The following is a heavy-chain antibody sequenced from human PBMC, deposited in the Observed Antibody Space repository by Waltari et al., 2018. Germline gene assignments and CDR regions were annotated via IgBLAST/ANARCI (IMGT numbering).Heavy chain of an antibody. CDR3: ARDLSWQQLVLWGGYYYYGMDV. V-gene: IGHV3-23*01. Sequence: EVQLLESGGGLVQPGGSLRLSCAASGFTFSSYAMSWVRQAPGKGLEWVSAISGRGGNTYYADSVKGRFTISRDNAKNSLYLQMNSLRAEDTAVYYCARDLSWQQLVLWGGYYYYGMDVWGQGTTVTVSS. CDR1: GFTFSSYA. J-gene: IGHJ6*02. D-gene: IGHD6-13*01. CDR2: ISGRGGNT.